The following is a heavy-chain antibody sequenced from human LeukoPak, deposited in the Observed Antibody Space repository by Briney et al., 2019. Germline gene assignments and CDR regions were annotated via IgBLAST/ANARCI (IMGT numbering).Heavy chain of an antibody. CDR2: ISSSGSTM. V-gene: IGHV3-48*02. CDR1: GFTFSDCS. CDR3: ASGYSRGGDY. D-gene: IGHD2-21*01. Sequence: PGGSLRLSCAASGFTFSDCSMNWVRQAPGKGLEWVSQISSSGSTMYYADSVKGRFTISRDNAKNSLYLQMNSLRDEDTAVYYCASGYSRGGDYWGQGTLVTVSS. J-gene: IGHJ4*02.